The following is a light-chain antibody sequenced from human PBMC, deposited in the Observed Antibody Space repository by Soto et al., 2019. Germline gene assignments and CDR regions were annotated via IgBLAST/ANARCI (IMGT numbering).Light chain of an antibody. CDR3: CSYTARDSYV. V-gene: IGLV2-11*01. Sequence: QSALTQPRSVSGSPGQSVTISCTGTSSDVGGYSYVSWYQQHPGKAPKLMIYDATQRPSGVPDRFSGSKSGNTASLTISGLQAEDGADYYCCSYTARDSYVFGTGTKVTVL. CDR1: SSDVGGYSY. J-gene: IGLJ1*01. CDR2: DAT.